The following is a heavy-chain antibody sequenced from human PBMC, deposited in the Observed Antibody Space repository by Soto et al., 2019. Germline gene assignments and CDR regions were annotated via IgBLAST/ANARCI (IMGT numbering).Heavy chain of an antibody. CDR3: SRQGQWSNYYYYGMDV. V-gene: IGHV3-33*01. Sequence: GGSLRLSCAASGFTFSSYGMHWVRQAPGKGLEWVAIIWYDGSNKYYADSVKGRFTISRDNSKNTLYLQMNSLRAEDTAVYYCSRQGQWSNYYYYGMDVWGHGTMGTVSS. CDR1: GFTFSSYG. CDR2: IWYDGSNK. J-gene: IGHJ6*02. D-gene: IGHD6-19*01.